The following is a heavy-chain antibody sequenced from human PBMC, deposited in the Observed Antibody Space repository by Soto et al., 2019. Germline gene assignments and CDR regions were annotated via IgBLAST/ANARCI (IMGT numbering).Heavy chain of an antibody. J-gene: IGHJ4*02. CDR2: ISGSGTST. CDR1: GFTFNSYA. CDR3: AKAVGVGGIVTAGYFDY. D-gene: IGHD6-13*01. Sequence: GGSLRLSCTASGFTFNSYAMCWVRQAPGKGLEWLSAISGSGTSTHYADSVKGRFIVSRDNSKNTLYLQVNSLRAEDTAVYYCAKAVGVGGIVTAGYFDYWGQGTLVTVSS. V-gene: IGHV3-23*01.